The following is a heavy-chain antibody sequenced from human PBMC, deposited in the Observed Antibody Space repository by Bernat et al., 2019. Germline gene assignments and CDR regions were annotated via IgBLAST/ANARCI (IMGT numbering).Heavy chain of an antibody. CDR1: GDSVSSNSAA. V-gene: IGHV6-1*01. CDR3: ASADTAMVTGWFDP. CDR2: TYYRSKWYN. J-gene: IGHJ5*02. Sequence: QVQLQQSGPGLVKPSQTLSLTCPISGDSVSSNSAAWNWIRQSPSRGLEWLGRTYYRSKWYNDYAVAVKSRITINPDTSKNQFSLQLNSVTPEDTAVYYCASADTAMVTGWFDPWGQGTLVTVSS. D-gene: IGHD5-18*01.